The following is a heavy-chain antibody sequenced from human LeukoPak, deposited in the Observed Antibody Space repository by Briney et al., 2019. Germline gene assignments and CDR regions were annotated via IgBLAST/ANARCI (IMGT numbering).Heavy chain of an antibody. J-gene: IGHJ4*02. Sequence: SETLSLTCSVSDDSIGSYYWSWIRQPPGKGLDWIGYSHVSGNIAYSPSLRGRATMSVDTSKNQVSLKLTSVTAADTAVYYCARHESKDGYRGFDYWGQGTLVTVSS. V-gene: IGHV4-59*08. CDR3: ARHESKDGYRGFDY. D-gene: IGHD5-24*01. CDR2: SHVSGNI. CDR1: DDSIGSYY.